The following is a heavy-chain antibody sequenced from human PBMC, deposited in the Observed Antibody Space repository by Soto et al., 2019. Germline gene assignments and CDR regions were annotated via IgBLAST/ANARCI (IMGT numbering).Heavy chain of an antibody. CDR2: IIPIFGTA. V-gene: IGHV1-69*12. D-gene: IGHD6-6*01. J-gene: IGHJ6*02. CDR1: GGTFSSYA. CDR3: ARRMEQLVVSYYYYYGMDV. Sequence: QVQLVQSGAEVKKPGSSVKVSCKASGGTFSSYAISWVRQAPGQGLEWMGGIIPIFGTANYAQKFQGRVTITADESTSTAYMELSSLISEDTAVYYCARRMEQLVVSYYYYYGMDVWGQGTTVTVSS.